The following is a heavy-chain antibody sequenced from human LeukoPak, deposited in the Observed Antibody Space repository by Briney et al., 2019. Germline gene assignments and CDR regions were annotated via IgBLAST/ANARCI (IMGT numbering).Heavy chain of an antibody. CDR1: GFIFSDYG. CDR2: IPYDGSNK. D-gene: IGHD5-12*01. V-gene: IGHV3-30*02. J-gene: IGHJ4*02. Sequence: GGSPRLSCAASGFIFSDYGMHWVRQAPGKGLEWVAFIPYDGSNKYYADSLKGRFTISRDNSKNTLHLQMSSLRAEDTAVYYCAKGHIRYSAYLYYFDYWGQGSLVTVSS. CDR3: AKGHIRYSAYLYYFDY.